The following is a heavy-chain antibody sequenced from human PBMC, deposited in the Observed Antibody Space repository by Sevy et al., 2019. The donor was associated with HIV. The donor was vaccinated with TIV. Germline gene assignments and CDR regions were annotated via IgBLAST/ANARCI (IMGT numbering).Heavy chain of an antibody. D-gene: IGHD6-13*01. Sequence: GGSLRLSCAASGFTFSSYSMNWVRQAPGKGLEWVSYISSSSSTIYYADSVKGRFTISRDNAKNSLYLQMNSLRDEDTAVYYCARTPGGYSSSWCDLANKVFDYWGQGTLVTVSS. CDR3: ARTPGGYSSSWCDLANKVFDY. V-gene: IGHV3-48*02. CDR1: GFTFSSYS. CDR2: ISSSSSTI. J-gene: IGHJ4*02.